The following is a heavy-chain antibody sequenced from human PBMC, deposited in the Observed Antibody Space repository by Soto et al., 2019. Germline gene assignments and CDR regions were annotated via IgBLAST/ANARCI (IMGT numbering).Heavy chain of an antibody. CDR1: GGSFSGYY. Sequence: PSETLSLTCAVYGGSFSGYYWSWIRQPPGKGLEWIGEINHSGSTNYNPSLKSRVTISVDTSKNQFSLKLSSVTAADTAVYYCARVNGITMVRGVIISDYYYYMDVWGKGTTVTVSS. CDR3: ARVNGITMVRGVIISDYYYYMDV. CDR2: INHSGST. V-gene: IGHV4-34*01. J-gene: IGHJ6*03. D-gene: IGHD3-10*01.